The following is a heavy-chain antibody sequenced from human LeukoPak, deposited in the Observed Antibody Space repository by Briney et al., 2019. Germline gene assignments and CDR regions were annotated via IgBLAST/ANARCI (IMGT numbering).Heavy chain of an antibody. J-gene: IGHJ4*02. CDR2: MYLSGTT. CDR3: AGLVGRYSSGLYYYYFDY. Sequence: KPSGTLSLTCTVSGDSINSLDLWSWVRPPPGKGLEWNGEMYLSGTTHSNPSVKSRVTISIDKSKNQFFLNLSSVTATDTAVYYCAGLVGRYSSGLYYYYFDYWGQGTLVTVSS. D-gene: IGHD3-22*01. V-gene: IGHV4-4*02. CDR1: GDSINSLDL.